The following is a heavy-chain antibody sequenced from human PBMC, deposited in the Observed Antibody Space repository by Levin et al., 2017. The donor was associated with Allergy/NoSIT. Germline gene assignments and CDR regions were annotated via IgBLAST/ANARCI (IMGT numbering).Heavy chain of an antibody. CDR2: MYYSGST. Sequence: SETLSLTCTVSGGSISSYYWSWIRQPPGKGLEWIGYMYYSGSTDYNPSLKSRVTISVDTSKNQFSLELTSVTAADTAVYYCARNSRIAAADLDYWGQGTLVTVSS. V-gene: IGHV4-59*08. CDR3: ARNSRIAAADLDY. D-gene: IGHD6-13*01. J-gene: IGHJ4*02. CDR1: GGSISSYY.